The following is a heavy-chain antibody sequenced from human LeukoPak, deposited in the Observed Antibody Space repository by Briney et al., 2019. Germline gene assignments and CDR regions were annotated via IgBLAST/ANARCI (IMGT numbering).Heavy chain of an antibody. CDR2: ISSSSSTI. CDR1: GFTFSSYS. Sequence: GGSLRLSCAASGFTFSSYSMNWVRQAPGKGLEWVSYISSSSSTIYYADSVKGRFTISRDKAKNSLYLQMNSLRAEDTAVYYCAKDHPVGATAVDFDYWGQGTLVTVSS. CDR3: AKDHPVGATAVDFDY. V-gene: IGHV3-48*01. J-gene: IGHJ4*02. D-gene: IGHD1-26*01.